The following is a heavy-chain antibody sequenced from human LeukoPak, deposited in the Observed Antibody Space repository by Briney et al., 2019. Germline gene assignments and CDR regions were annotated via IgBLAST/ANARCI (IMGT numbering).Heavy chain of an antibody. CDR3: AKDRWDYGGFDY. V-gene: IGHV3-30*04. Sequence: GGSLRLSCAASGFTFSSYAMHWVRQAPGKGLEWVAVISYDGSNKYYADSVKGRFTISRDNSKNTLYLQMNSLRAEDTAVYYCAKDRWDYGGFDYWGQGTLVTVSS. J-gene: IGHJ4*02. D-gene: IGHD4-17*01. CDR2: ISYDGSNK. CDR1: GFTFSSYA.